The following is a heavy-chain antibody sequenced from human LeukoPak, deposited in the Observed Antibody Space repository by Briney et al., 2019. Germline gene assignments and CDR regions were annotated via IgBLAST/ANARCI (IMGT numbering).Heavy chain of an antibody. CDR1: GFTFSSYW. Sequence: HTGGSLRLSCAASGFTFSSYWMSWVRQAPGKGLEWVANIKQDGSEKYYVDSVKGRFTISRDNAKNSLYLQMNSLRAEDTAVYYCARNEYSGSPWVFYWGQGTLVTVSS. CDR2: IKQDGSEK. J-gene: IGHJ4*02. D-gene: IGHD6-6*01. CDR3: ARNEYSGSPWVFY. V-gene: IGHV3-7*01.